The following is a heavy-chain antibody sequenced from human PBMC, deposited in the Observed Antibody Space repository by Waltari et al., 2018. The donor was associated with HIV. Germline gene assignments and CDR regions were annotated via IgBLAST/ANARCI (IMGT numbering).Heavy chain of an antibody. J-gene: IGHJ6*02. CDR2: IIYDGGKE. V-gene: IGHV3-30*03. D-gene: IGHD3-10*01. CDR1: GIIISNHV. Sequence: LVQSGGGVAQAGRSLRLSCAASGIIISNHVLHWVRQSADKRLGWVAVIIYDGGKEFVTDARKGRFIIARDNARDTLYLEMKALGVEDSGVYYCVRRSVIGLDRGGQGTTVIVS. CDR3: VRRSVIGLDR.